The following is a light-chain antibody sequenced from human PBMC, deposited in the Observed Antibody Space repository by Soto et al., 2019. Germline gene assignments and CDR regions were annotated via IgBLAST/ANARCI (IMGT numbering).Light chain of an antibody. V-gene: IGKV3-11*01. CDR3: QQYNSYSPYT. CDR1: ENVRTF. CDR2: GAS. Sequence: EVVLTQSPATLSLSPGERATLSCRASENVRTFVDWYQQKPGQAPRLLIYGASNRATGIPARFSGSGSGTDFTLTISSLQPDDFATYYCQQYNSYSPYTFGQGTKLEIK. J-gene: IGKJ2*01.